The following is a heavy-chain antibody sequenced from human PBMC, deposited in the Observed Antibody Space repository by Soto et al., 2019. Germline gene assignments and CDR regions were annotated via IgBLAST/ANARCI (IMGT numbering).Heavy chain of an antibody. CDR2: ISSSGVST. CDR1: GFTFSSYA. J-gene: IGHJ4*02. D-gene: IGHD3-22*01. Sequence: EVQLLESGGDLIQPGGSLRLSCAASGFTFSSYAMSWVRQAPGNGLGWVSAISSSGVSTFYADSVKGRFTISRDNSRNTLYLQMNSLRAEHTAIYYCAKYQPMTQPRPYFDYWGQGTLVTVSS. V-gene: IGHV3-23*01. CDR3: AKYQPMTQPRPYFDY.